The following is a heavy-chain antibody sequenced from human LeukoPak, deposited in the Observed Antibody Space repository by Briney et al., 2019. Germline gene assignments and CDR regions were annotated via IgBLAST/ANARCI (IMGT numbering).Heavy chain of an antibody. J-gene: IGHJ4*02. Sequence: SETLSLTCTVSGGSISSSSYYWGWIRQPPGKGLEWIGSIYYSGSTYYNPSLKSRVTISVDTSKNQFSLKLSSVTAADTAVYYCASQYCSGGICSHDYWGQGTLVTVSS. CDR2: IYYSGST. CDR1: GGSISSSSYY. D-gene: IGHD2-15*01. CDR3: ASQYCSGGICSHDY. V-gene: IGHV4-39*01.